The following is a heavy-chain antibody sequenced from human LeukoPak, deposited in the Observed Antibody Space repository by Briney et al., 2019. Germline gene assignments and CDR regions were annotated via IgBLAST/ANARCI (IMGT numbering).Heavy chain of an antibody. CDR1: GGTFSSYA. V-gene: IGHV1-69*06. CDR3: ARGKNDDYYDFWSGYENYYYYYMDV. J-gene: IGHJ6*03. Sequence: GASVKVSCKASGGTFSSYAISWVRQAPGQGLEWMGGIIPIFGTANYAQKFQGRVTITADKSTSTAYMELSSLRSEDTAVYYCARGKNDDYYDFWSGYENYYYYYMDVWGKGTTVTVSS. CDR2: IIPIFGTA. D-gene: IGHD3-3*01.